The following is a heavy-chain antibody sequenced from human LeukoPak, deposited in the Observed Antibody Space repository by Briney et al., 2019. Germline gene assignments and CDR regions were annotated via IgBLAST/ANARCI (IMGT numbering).Heavy chain of an antibody. V-gene: IGHV4-4*02. J-gene: IGHJ4*02. Sequence: PSGTLSLTCAVSGGSISSSNWWSWVRQPPGKGLEWIGEIYHSGSTNYNPSLKSRVTISVDKSRNQFSLKLSSVTAADTAVYYCATYSSGWFTFDYWGQGTLVTVSS. CDR1: GGSISSSNW. D-gene: IGHD6-19*01. CDR3: ATYSSGWFTFDY. CDR2: IYHSGST.